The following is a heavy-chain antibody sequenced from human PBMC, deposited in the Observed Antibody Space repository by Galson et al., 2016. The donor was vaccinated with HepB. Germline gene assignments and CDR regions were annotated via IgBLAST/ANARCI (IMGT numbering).Heavy chain of an antibody. CDR3: GRNVPFN. J-gene: IGHJ4*02. CDR1: GFTFSNYA. Sequence: SLRLSCAASGFTFSNYAMNWIRQAPGKGLEWVSAISHEAITTLYADSVKGRFTISRDNSQNTVFLQMNSLRVEDTAMYYCGRNVPFNWGQGTLVTVSS. V-gene: IGHV3-23*01. CDR2: ISHEAITT.